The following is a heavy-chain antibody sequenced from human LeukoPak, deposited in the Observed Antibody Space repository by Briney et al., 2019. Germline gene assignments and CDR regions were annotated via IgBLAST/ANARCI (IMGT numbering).Heavy chain of an antibody. D-gene: IGHD2-8*02. CDR2: IAHHGSNK. J-gene: IGHJ4*02. CDR3: AKDGSWSCTD. V-gene: IGHV3-30*02. Sequence: GGSLRLSCAASGFTFSSYAMHWVRQGPGKGLEWVAYIAHHGSNKYYADSVEGRFTISRDNSKRTLYLQMNNLRADDTAVYYCAKDGSWSCTDWGQGTLVRVSS. CDR1: GFTFSSYA.